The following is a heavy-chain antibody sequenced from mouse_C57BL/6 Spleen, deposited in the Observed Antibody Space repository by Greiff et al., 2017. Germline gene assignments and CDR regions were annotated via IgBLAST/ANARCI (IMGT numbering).Heavy chain of an antibody. CDR3: ATHYGYEDYFDY. CDR1: GYAFSSSW. J-gene: IGHJ2*01. D-gene: IGHD2-2*01. V-gene: IGHV1-82*01. CDR2: IYPGDGDT. Sequence: QVQLQQSGPELVKPGASVKISCKASGYAFSSSWMNWVKQRPGKGLEWIGRIYPGDGDTNYNGKFKGKAKLTADKSSSTAYMQLSSLTSEDAAVYFCATHYGYEDYFDYWGQGTTLTVSS.